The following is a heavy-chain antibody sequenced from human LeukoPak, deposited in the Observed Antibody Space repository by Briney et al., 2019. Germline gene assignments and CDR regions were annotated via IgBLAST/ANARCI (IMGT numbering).Heavy chain of an antibody. CDR3: ARSGTLVVVAATGFDY. Sequence: SETPSPTCAVYGVSFSGYYWRWIRQPPGKGLEWDGENIHSGSTNYNPSLKSRVTISVDTSKNQFSLKQSSVTAADTAVYYCARSGTLVVVAATGFDYWGQGTLVTVPS. J-gene: IGHJ4*02. CDR1: GVSFSGYY. V-gene: IGHV4-34*12. D-gene: IGHD2-15*01. CDR2: NIHSGST.